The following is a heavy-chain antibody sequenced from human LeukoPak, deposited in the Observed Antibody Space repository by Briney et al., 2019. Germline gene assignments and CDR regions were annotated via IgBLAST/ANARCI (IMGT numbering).Heavy chain of an antibody. CDR1: GFTFSSYA. J-gene: IGHJ4*02. CDR2: ISYDGSNE. D-gene: IGHD1-26*01. V-gene: IGHV3-30-3*01. CDR3: ATGSPAFDY. Sequence: GRSLRLSCAASGFTFSSYAMYWVRQAAGKGLAWVGVISYDGSNEDYADSVKGRFTISRDNSKNTLYLQMNSLRAEDTAVYYCATGSPAFDYWGQGTLVTVSS.